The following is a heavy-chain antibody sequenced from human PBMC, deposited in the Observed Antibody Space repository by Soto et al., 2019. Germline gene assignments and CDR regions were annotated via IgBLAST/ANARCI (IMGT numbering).Heavy chain of an antibody. CDR2: IGGSGDTI. D-gene: IGHD3-10*01. CDR3: ERYLRTSGGVYFEY. V-gene: IGHV3-48*03. J-gene: IGHJ4*02. CDR1: GFTFSSFE. Sequence: VVSLILSCVASGFTFSSFEMNWVRQASGKRLEWISYIGGSGDTIYYADSVKGRFTISRDNAKNSLYLQMNSLRAGDTAVYYCERYLRTSGGVYFEYSGSGT.